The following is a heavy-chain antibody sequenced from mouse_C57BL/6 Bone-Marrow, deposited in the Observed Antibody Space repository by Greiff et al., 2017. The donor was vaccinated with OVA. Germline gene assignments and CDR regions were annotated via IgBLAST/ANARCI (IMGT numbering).Heavy chain of an antibody. CDR2: INPNNGGT. CDR1: GYTFTDYN. V-gene: IGHV1-18*01. CDR3: ARLGGTLDY. Sequence: EVKLMESGPELVKPGASVKIPCKASGYTFTDYNMDWVKQSHGKSLEWIGDINPNNGGTIYNQKFKGKATLTVDKSSSTAYMQLSSLTSEDSAVYYCARLGGTLDYWGQGTTLTVSS. J-gene: IGHJ2*01. D-gene: IGHD4-1*01.